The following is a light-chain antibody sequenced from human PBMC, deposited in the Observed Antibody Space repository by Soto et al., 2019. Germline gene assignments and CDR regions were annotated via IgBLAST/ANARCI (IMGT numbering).Light chain of an antibody. CDR3: APWDDSLNGPV. CDR2: ATN. J-gene: IGLJ3*02. Sequence: QSVLTQPPSASGTPGQRVTISCSGSSSNIGSNTVNWYQQLPGTAPKLLIDATNQRPSGVPDRFSGSKSGTSASLAISGLQSEDEADYYCAPWDDSLNGPVFGGGTKLTVL. CDR1: SSNIGSNT. V-gene: IGLV1-44*01.